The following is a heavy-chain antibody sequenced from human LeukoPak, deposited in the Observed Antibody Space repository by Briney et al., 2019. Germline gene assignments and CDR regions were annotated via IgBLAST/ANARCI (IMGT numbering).Heavy chain of an antibody. CDR1: GFTFSSYA. V-gene: IGHV3-23*01. CDR3: ARGRSPNWFDP. J-gene: IGHJ5*02. Sequence: GGSLRLSCAAYGFTFSSYAMSWVRQAPGKGLEWVSAISGSGSSTYYADTVKGRFTISRDNSKNTLYLQMNSLRAEDTAVYYCARGRSPNWFDPWGQGTLVTVSS. CDR2: ISGSGSST.